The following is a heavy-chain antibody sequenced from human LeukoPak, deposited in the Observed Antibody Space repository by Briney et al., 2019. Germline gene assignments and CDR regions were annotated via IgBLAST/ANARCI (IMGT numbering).Heavy chain of an antibody. D-gene: IGHD7-27*01. Sequence: GASVKVSCKASGYTFTSYGISWVRQAPGQGLEWMGRISAYNGNTKYAQKLQGRVTMTTDASTSTAYMELRSLRSDDTAVYYCARDREGWGFGYWGQGTLVTVSS. CDR2: ISAYNGNT. V-gene: IGHV1-18*01. CDR3: ARDREGWGFGY. CDR1: GYTFTSYG. J-gene: IGHJ4*02.